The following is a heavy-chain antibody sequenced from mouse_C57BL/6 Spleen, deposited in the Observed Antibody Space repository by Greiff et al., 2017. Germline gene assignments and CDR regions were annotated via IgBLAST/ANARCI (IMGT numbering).Heavy chain of an antibody. V-gene: IGHV1-54*01. J-gene: IGHJ3*01. CDR2: INPGSGGT. D-gene: IGHD2-5*01. CDR3: ARRYSNYGWFAY. CDR1: GYAFTNYL. Sequence: QVQLQQSGAELVRPGTSVKVSCKASGYAFTNYLIEWVKQRPGQGLEWIGVINPGSGGTNYNEKFKGKATLTAGKSSSTAYMQLSSLTSEDSAVYFCARRYSNYGWFAYWGQGTLVTVSA.